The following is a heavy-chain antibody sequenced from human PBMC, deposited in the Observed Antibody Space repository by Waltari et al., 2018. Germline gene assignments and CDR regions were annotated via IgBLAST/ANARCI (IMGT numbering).Heavy chain of an antibody. J-gene: IGHJ4*02. Sequence: QVQLQESGPGLVKTSETLSLTCAVSGYSTSGGYYWGWIRQPPGKGLEWIGSSYHSGSTYYNPSLKSRVTISVDTSKNQFSLKLSSVTAADTAVYYCASGYGPGEFDYWGQGTLVTVSS. CDR1: GYSTSGGYY. V-gene: IGHV4-38-2*01. CDR3: ASGYGPGEFDY. D-gene: IGHD5-18*01. CDR2: SYHSGST.